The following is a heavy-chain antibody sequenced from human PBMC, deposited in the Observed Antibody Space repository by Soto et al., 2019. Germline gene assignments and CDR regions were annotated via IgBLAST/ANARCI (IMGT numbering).Heavy chain of an antibody. CDR2: ISGSGSNT. J-gene: IGHJ4*02. Sequence: GGSLRLSCAASGFTFSTYAMSWVRQAPGKGPEWVSAISGSGSNTYYADSVKGRFTISRDDSKSTLYLQMNSLRAEDTAVYYCARDPSHSYYTLFYYFDYWGQGTLVTVSS. CDR1: GFTFSTYA. V-gene: IGHV3-23*01. CDR3: ARDPSHSYYTLFYYFDY. D-gene: IGHD1-26*01.